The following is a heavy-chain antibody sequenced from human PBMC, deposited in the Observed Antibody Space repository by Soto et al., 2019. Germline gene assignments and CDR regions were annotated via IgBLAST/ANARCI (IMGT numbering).Heavy chain of an antibody. CDR1: GVSISSGDY. CDR3: ARLDRVAPVAIDI. CDR2: IYHSGST. Sequence: SETLSLTCTVSGVSISSGDYYWSWVRQPPGKGLEWIGEIYHSGSTNYNPSLKSRVTISVDKSKNQFSLKLSSVTAVDTAVYYCARLDRVAPVAIDIWGQGTMVTVSS. V-gene: IGHV4-4*02. J-gene: IGHJ3*02. D-gene: IGHD5-12*01.